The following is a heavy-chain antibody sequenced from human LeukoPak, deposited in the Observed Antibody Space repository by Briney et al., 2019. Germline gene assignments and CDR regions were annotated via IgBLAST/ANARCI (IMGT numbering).Heavy chain of an antibody. CDR2: INHSGST. CDR3: ARSGSSGWYDAFDI. V-gene: IGHV4-34*01. Sequence: SETLSLTCAVYGGSFGGYYWSWIRQPPGKGLEWIGEINHSGSTNYNPSLKSRVTISVDTSKNQFSLKLSSVTAADTAVYYCARSGSSGWYDAFDIWGQGTMVTVSS. D-gene: IGHD6-19*01. CDR1: GGSFGGYY. J-gene: IGHJ3*02.